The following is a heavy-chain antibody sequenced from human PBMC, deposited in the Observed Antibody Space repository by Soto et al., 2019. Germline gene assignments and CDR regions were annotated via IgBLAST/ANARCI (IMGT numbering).Heavy chain of an antibody. Sequence: SETLSLTCTVSGGSISSYYWSWIRQPPGKGLEWIGYIYYSGSTNYNPSLKSRVTISVDTSKNQFSLKLSSVTAADTAVYYCARGYYYDSSGYYYYYMDVWGKGTTVTVSS. CDR3: ARGYYYDSSGYYYYYMDV. V-gene: IGHV4-59*01. CDR1: GGSISSYY. CDR2: IYYSGST. D-gene: IGHD3-22*01. J-gene: IGHJ6*03.